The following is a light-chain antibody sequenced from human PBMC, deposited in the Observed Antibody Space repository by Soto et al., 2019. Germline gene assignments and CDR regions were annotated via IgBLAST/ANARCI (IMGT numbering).Light chain of an antibody. CDR2: SND. CDR1: RSNIGSNS. CDR3: AAWDDSLNAYV. J-gene: IGLJ1*01. Sequence: QSVLTQPPSASGTPGQRGTISCSGSRSNIGSNSVNWYRQPPGTAPKLLIYSNDQRPAGAPDRFSGSKSGTSASLAISGLQSEDEGDYYCAAWDDSLNAYVFGTGTKVTVL. V-gene: IGLV1-44*01.